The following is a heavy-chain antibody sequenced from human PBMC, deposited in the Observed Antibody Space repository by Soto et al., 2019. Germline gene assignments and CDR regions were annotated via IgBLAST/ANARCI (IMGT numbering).Heavy chain of an antibody. D-gene: IGHD5-18*01. V-gene: IGHV4-59*01. CDR3: ARETGYGYAWYFDY. J-gene: IGHJ4*02. CDR2: IYYSGST. Sequence: QVQLQESGPGLAKPSETLSLTCTVSGASISSYYWSWIRQPPGKGVEWIVYIYYSGSTNYNPSLKSRVTISVDTSKNQFSLKLSSVTAADTAVYYCARETGYGYAWYFDYWGQGTLVTVSS. CDR1: GASISSYY.